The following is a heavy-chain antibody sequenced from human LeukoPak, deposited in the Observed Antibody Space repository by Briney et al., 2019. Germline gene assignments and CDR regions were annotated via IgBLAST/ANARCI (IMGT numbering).Heavy chain of an antibody. V-gene: IGHV1-69*13. CDR2: IIPIFGTA. CDR3: ARERGYDYGDYGWFDP. D-gene: IGHD4-17*01. J-gene: IGHJ5*02. CDR1: GGTFSSHA. Sequence: GASVKVSCKASGGTFSSHAISWVRQAPGQGLEWMGGIIPIFGTAKYAQKFQGRVTITADESTSTAYMELSSLRSEDTAVYYCARERGYDYGDYGWFDPWGQGTLVTVSS.